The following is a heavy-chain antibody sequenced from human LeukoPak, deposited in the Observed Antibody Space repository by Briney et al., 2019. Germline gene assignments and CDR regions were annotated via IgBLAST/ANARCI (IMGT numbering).Heavy chain of an antibody. V-gene: IGHV2-70*11. D-gene: IGHD5-24*01. CDR3: ARIRKPTIWYDFEY. CDR2: IDWDDDK. CDR1: GFSVSTSGMC. Sequence: SGPTLVNPTQTLTLTCSFSGFSVSTSGMCVSWIRQPPGEAPEWLARIDWDDDKYYRASLKTRLTISKDTSKNQVVLTMTNMDPVDTATYYCARIRKPTIWYDFEYWGQGILVTVSS. J-gene: IGHJ4*02.